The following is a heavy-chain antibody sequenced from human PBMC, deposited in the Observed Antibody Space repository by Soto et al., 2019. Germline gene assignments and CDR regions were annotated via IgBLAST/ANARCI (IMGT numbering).Heavy chain of an antibody. CDR2: INGDGGST. D-gene: IGHD3-10*01. CDR3: ARGVRGHYGKDV. CDR1: GFTFSDYW. V-gene: IGHV3-74*01. J-gene: IGHJ6*02. Sequence: EVQLVESGGGLAQPGGSLRLSCAASGFTFSDYWIHWVRQAPGKGLMWVSRINGDGGSTNYADSVKGRFTISRDNANNTLYLQMNSLRAEDTAVYYCARGVRGHYGKDVWGQGTTVTVSS.